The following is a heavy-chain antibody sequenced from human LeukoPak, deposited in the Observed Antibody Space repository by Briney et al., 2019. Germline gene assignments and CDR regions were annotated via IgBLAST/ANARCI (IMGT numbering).Heavy chain of an antibody. J-gene: IGHJ4*02. V-gene: IGHV3-7*01. D-gene: IGHD3-3*01. CDR1: GFTFSSYW. Sequence: GGSLRLSCAASGFTFSSYWMSWVRQAPGKGLEWVANIKQDGSEKYYVDSVKGRLTISRDNAKNSLYLQMNSLRAEDTAVYYCARLVDGVVILWYFDYWGQGTLVTVSS. CDR3: ARLVDGVVILWYFDY. CDR2: IKQDGSEK.